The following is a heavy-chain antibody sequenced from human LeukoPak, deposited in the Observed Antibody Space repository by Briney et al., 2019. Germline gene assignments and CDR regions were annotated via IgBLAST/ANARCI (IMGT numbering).Heavy chain of an antibody. D-gene: IGHD3-22*01. CDR2: IRYDGSNK. CDR3: AKYVQGYYDSSGFDY. CDR1: GFTFSNYG. Sequence: GGSLRLSCAASGFTFSNYGMHWVRQAPGKGLEWVAVIRYDGSNKKYADSVKGRFTISRDNSKNALYLQMNSLRAEDTAVYYCAKYVQGYYDSSGFDYWGQGTLVTVSS. V-gene: IGHV3-30*02. J-gene: IGHJ4*02.